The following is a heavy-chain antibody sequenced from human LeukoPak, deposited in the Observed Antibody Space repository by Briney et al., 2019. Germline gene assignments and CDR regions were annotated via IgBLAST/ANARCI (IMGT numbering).Heavy chain of an antibody. V-gene: IGHV4-39*07. CDR2: IYYSGST. J-gene: IGHJ3*02. Sequence: SETLSLTCTVSVGSISSSSYYWGWIRQPPGKGLEWFGSIYYSGSTYYNPSLKSRVTISVDTSKNPFSLKLSSVTAADTAVYYCARLDYYGSGSPPDAFDIWGQGTMVTVSS. CDR1: VGSISSSSYY. D-gene: IGHD3-10*01. CDR3: ARLDYYGSGSPPDAFDI.